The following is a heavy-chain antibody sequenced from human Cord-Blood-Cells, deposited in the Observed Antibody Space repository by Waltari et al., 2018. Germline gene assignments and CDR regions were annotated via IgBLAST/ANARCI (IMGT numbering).Heavy chain of an antibody. Sequence: QITLKESGPTLVKPTQTLTLTCTFSGFSLSTSGVGVGWIRQPPGKALEWLALIYWNDDKRYSPSLKDRLTITKDTSKNQVVPTMTNIDPVETATYFWSHRYHGSGSYYRAFDYWGQGTLVTVSS. CDR1: GFSLSTSGVG. D-gene: IGHD3-10*01. V-gene: IGHV2-5*01. J-gene: IGHJ4*02. CDR2: IYWNDDK. CDR3: SHRYHGSGSYYRAFDY.